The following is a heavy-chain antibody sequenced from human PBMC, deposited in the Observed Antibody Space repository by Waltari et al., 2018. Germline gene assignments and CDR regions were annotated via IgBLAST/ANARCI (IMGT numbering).Heavy chain of an antibody. CDR2: ISGSGGST. V-gene: IGHV3-23*04. CDR3: AKAGSSSWGISYYYYGMDV. Sequence: EVQLVESGGGLVQPGGSLRLSCAASGFTFSSYAMSWVRQAPGTGWEWVSAISGSGGSTYYADSVKGRFTISRDNSKNTLYLQMNSLRAEDTAVYYCAKAGSSSWGISYYYYGMDVWGQGTTVTVSS. J-gene: IGHJ6*02. D-gene: IGHD6-6*01. CDR1: GFTFSSYA.